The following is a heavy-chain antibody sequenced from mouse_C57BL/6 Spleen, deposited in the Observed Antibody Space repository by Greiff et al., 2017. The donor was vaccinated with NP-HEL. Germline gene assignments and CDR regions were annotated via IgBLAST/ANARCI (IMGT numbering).Heavy chain of an antibody. D-gene: IGHD3-2*01. CDR3: ARFSDSLDY. CDR2: IRNKANGYTT. V-gene: IGHV7-3*01. CDR1: GFTFTDYY. J-gene: IGHJ2*01. Sequence: EVQLQESGGGLVQPGGSLSLSCAASGFTFTDYYMSWVRQPPGKALEWLGFIRNKANGYTTEYSASVKGRFTISRDNSQSILYLQMNALRAEDSATYYCARFSDSLDYWGQGTTLTVSS.